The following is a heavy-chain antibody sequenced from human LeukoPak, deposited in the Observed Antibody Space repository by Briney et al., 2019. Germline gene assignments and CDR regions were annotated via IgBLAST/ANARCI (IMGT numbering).Heavy chain of an antibody. Sequence: PSETLSLTCTVSGGSISSHYWSWLRQPPGRGLEWVGYTHYSGRTNYNPSLKSRVTMSVDTSKSQISLRLTSVTAADTAVYYCARDKGGSSGYYYVGFIDIWGQGTLVTVSS. D-gene: IGHD3-22*01. CDR2: THYSGRT. J-gene: IGHJ3*02. CDR1: GGSISSHY. CDR3: ARDKGGSSGYYYVGFIDI. V-gene: IGHV4-59*11.